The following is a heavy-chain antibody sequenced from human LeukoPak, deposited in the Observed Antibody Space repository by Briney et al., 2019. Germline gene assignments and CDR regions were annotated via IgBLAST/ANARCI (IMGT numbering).Heavy chain of an antibody. Sequence: PGGSLRLSCAASGFTFSSYGMHWVRQAPGKGLAWVAVIWYDGSNKYYADSVKGRFTISRGNSKNTLYLQMNSLTAEDTAVYYCGGYNWFDPWGQGTLVTVSS. CDR2: IWYDGSNK. J-gene: IGHJ5*02. CDR1: GFTFSSYG. CDR3: GGYNWFDP. V-gene: IGHV3-33*01.